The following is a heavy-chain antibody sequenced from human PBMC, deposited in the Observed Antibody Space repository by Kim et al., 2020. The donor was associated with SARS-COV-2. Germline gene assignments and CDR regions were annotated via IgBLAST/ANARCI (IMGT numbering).Heavy chain of an antibody. V-gene: IGHV4-39*07. J-gene: IGHJ6*02. CDR1: GGSISSSSYY. Sequence: SETLSLTCTVSGGSISSSSYYWGWIRQPPGKGLEWIGSIYYSGSTYYNPSLKSRVTISVDTSKNQFSLKLSSVTAADTAVYYCARDTYSFSPQAITMVRGVIPRLVAYYYGMDVWGQGTTVTVSS. D-gene: IGHD3-10*01. CDR2: IYYSGST. CDR3: ARDTYSFSPQAITMVRGVIPRLVAYYYGMDV.